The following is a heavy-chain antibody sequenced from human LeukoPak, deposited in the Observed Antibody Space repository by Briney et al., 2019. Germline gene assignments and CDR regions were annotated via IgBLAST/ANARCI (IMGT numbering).Heavy chain of an antibody. V-gene: IGHV4-59*01. Sequence: SETLSLTCTVSGGSISSYYWSWIRQPPGKGLEWIGYIYYSGSTNYNPSLKSRVTISADTSKNQFSLKLSSVTAADTAVYYCARDLTGSDRAFDIWGQGTMVTVSS. CDR3: ARDLTGSDRAFDI. J-gene: IGHJ3*02. CDR1: GGSISSYY. CDR2: IYYSGST. D-gene: IGHD1-14*01.